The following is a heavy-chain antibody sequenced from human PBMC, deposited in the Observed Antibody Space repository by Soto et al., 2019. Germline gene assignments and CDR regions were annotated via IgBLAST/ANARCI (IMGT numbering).Heavy chain of an antibody. CDR2: ISSTSRYI. Sequence: VQLVESGGGVVQPGRSLRLSCAACGFTFRSYGMNWVRQAPGKGLEWVSSISSTSRYIYYADSVKGRFTISRDNAKKSLYLQMNSLRAEDTAVYYCARGLSSGWFDYWGQGTLVTDSS. D-gene: IGHD6-19*01. CDR3: ARGLSSGWFDY. V-gene: IGHV3-21*01. CDR1: GFTFRSYG. J-gene: IGHJ5*01.